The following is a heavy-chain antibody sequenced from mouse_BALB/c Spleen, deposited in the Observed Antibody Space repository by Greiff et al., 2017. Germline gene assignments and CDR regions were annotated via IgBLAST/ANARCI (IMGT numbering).Heavy chain of an antibody. CDR3: ARDADYGLYYYAMDY. D-gene: IGHD1-1*02. CDR1: GYSITSGYY. V-gene: IGHV3-6*02. Sequence: EVKLMESGPGLVKPSQSLSLTCSVTGYSITSGYYWNWIRQFPGNKLEWMGYISYDGSNNYNPSLKNRISITRDTSKNQFFLKLNSVTTEDTATYYCARDADYGLYYYAMDYWGQGTSVTVSS. CDR2: ISYDGSN. J-gene: IGHJ4*01.